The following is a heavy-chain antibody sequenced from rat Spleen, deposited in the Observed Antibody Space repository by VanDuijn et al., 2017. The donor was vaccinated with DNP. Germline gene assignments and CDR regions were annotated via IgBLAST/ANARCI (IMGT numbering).Heavy chain of an antibody. CDR1: GFSLTINS. D-gene: IGHD1-4*01. CDR3: VSRPPPTRGPFDY. V-gene: IGHV5-7*01. J-gene: IGHJ2*01. CDR2: ISYDGRET. Sequence: VQLKESGPGLVQPSQTLSLTCTVSGFSLTINSVSWVRQGPKKGLEWVATISYDGRETYYRASVKGRFTISRDNAKSTQYLQMDSLRSEDTAAYYCVSRPPPTRGPFDYWGQGVMVTVSS.